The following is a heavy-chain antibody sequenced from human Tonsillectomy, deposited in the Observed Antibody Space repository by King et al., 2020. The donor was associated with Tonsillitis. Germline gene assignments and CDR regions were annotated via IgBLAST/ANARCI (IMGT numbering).Heavy chain of an antibody. CDR1: GYTFTTFY. Sequence: VQLVESGAEVKKPGASVKVSCKASGYTFTTFYITWVRQAPGQGLECMGWISCNNGNTKYAQKVKGRVTMTTDTSTSTAYMVLSSLTSGDTAVYYCARGPIVGAPGDFDYWGQGTLVTVSS. D-gene: IGHD1-26*01. V-gene: IGHV1-18*01. J-gene: IGHJ4*02. CDR3: ARGPIVGAPGDFDY. CDR2: ISCNNGNT.